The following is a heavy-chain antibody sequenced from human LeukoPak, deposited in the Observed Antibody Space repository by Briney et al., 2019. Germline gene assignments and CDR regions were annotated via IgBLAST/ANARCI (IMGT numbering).Heavy chain of an antibody. V-gene: IGHV7-4-1*02. CDR2: INTNTGNP. J-gene: IGHJ4*02. Sequence: ASVKVSCKASGYTFTIYGLNWVRQAPGQGLEWMGWINTNTGNPTYARGFTGRFVFPLDPSVSTAYLQISSLKAEDTAVYYCARANWGDLLDYWGQGTLVTVSS. CDR3: ARANWGDLLDY. D-gene: IGHD7-27*01. CDR1: GYTFTIYG.